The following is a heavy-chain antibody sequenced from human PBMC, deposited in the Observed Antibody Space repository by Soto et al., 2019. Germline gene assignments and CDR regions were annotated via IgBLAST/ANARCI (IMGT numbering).Heavy chain of an antibody. J-gene: IGHJ6*02. Sequence: EVQLVESGGGLVKPGGSLTLSCAASGFTFSNACMNWVRQAPGKGLEWVGRIKRKTDGGTTDYAAPVKGRFTISRDDSKHTLYLQMNSLKTEDTALYYCTTLKGIDFWSATYGMDVWGQGTTVTVSS. V-gene: IGHV3-15*07. CDR1: GFTFSNAC. CDR3: TTLKGIDFWSATYGMDV. CDR2: IKRKTDGGTT. D-gene: IGHD3-3*01.